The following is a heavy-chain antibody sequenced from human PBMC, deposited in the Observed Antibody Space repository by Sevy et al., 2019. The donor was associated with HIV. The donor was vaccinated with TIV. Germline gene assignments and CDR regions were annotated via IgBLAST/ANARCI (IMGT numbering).Heavy chain of an antibody. CDR3: ARDDYYYGSGLDY. V-gene: IGHV1-2*02. Sequence: ASVKVSCKASGYTFSAYYMHWVRQAPGQGLEWMGWINPNSGGENYAQKFQGRVTMTRDTSISTAYMELTRLRSDDTAVYYCARDDYYYGSGLDYWGQGTLVTVSS. CDR1: GYTFSAYY. CDR2: INPNSGGE. J-gene: IGHJ4*02. D-gene: IGHD3-10*01.